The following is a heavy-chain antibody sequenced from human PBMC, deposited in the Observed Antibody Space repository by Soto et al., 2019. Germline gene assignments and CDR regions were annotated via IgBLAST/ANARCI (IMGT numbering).Heavy chain of an antibody. D-gene: IGHD3-3*01. V-gene: IGHV4-34*01. CDR1: GGSFSGYY. J-gene: IGHJ6*02. CDR2: INHSGST. Sequence: SETLSLTCAVYGGSFSGYYWSWIRQPPGKWLEWIGEINHSGSTNYNPSLKSRVTISVDTSKNQFSLKLSSVTAADTAVYYCERESDMNDFWSGYSRYGMEVWGQGXTVTVYS. CDR3: ERESDMNDFWSGYSRYGMEV.